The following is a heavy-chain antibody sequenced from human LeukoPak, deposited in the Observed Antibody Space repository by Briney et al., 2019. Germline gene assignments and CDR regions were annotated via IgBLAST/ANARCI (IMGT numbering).Heavy chain of an antibody. CDR1: GDSINSGGYF. J-gene: IGHJ4*02. CDR2: IYYSGST. V-gene: IGHV4-30-4*01. D-gene: IGHD4-17*01. CDR3: AREVLATVTTFWFDL. Sequence: SQTLSLTCTVSGDSINSGGYFWSWIRQHPGKGLEWIGYIYYSGSTNYNPSLKSRVTISVDTSKNQFSLKLSSVTAADAAVYYCAREVLATVTTFWFDLWGQGTLVTVSS.